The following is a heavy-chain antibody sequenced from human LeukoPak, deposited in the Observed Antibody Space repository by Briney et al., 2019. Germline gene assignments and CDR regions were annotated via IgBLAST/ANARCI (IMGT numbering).Heavy chain of an antibody. CDR1: GFSFGSYG. D-gene: IGHD3-10*01. V-gene: IGHV3-23*01. J-gene: IGHJ3*01. Sequence: GGSLRLSCSASGFSFGSYGMSWGRQVPGKGLEWVSIITAGGDRTYYADSVKGRFTISRDNSKNTLFMQMNSLRDEDTAVYYCAKDTLVPRDCHKGVCGAFDGWGQGTMVVVSS. CDR2: ITAGGDRT. CDR3: AKDTLVPRDCHKGVCGAFDG.